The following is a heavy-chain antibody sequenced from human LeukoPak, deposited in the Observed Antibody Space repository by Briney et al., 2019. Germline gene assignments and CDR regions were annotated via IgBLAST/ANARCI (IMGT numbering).Heavy chain of an antibody. CDR3: ARGKVDYYFDY. Sequence: GGSLRLSCAASGFTSSSYSMNWVRQAPGKGLEWVSSISSSSSYIYYADSVKGRFTISRDNAKNSLYLQMNSLRAEDAAVYYCARGKVDYYFDYWGQGTLVTVSS. J-gene: IGHJ4*02. CDR1: GFTSSSYS. D-gene: IGHD3-9*01. CDR2: ISSSSSYI. V-gene: IGHV3-21*01.